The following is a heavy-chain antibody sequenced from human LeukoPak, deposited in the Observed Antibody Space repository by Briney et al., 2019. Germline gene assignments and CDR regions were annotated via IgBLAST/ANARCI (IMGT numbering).Heavy chain of an antibody. J-gene: IGHJ4*02. CDR3: ARGGPVWYFDY. CDR2: IYYSGST. V-gene: IGHV4-59*01. Sequence: SETLSLTCTVSSGSISSYYWSWIRQPPGKGLEWIGYIYYSGSTNYNPSLKSRVTISVDTSKNQFSLKLSSVTAADTAVYYCARGGPVWYFDYWGQGTLVTVSS. CDR1: SGSISSYY. D-gene: IGHD2-21*01.